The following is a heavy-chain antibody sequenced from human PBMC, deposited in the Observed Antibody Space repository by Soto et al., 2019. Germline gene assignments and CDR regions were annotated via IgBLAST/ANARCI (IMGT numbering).Heavy chain of an antibody. D-gene: IGHD2-15*01. CDR1: GYTLNTYY. CDR3: ARGGGFSPYYYNLDV. CDR2: INPRGGST. J-gene: IGHJ6*02. Sequence: SVKVSCKASGYTLNTYYMHWVRQAPGQGPEWMGIINPRGGSTTCAQNFQDRVTMTRDTSSSTVYMELSSLRSEDTAVYYCARGGGFSPYYYNLDVWGQGTTVTVSS. V-gene: IGHV1-46*02.